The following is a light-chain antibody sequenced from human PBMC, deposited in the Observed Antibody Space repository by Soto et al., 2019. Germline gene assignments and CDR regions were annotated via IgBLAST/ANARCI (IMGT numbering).Light chain of an antibody. J-gene: IGKJ2*01. CDR3: QQYGGSPYT. Sequence: EIVLTQSPGTLSLSPGERATLSCRASQSVSSTYLAWYQQKPGQAPRLLIYGASSRATGIPDRFSGSGSGTDFTLTISRLEPEAFAVYFCQQYGGSPYTFGQGTKLEIK. V-gene: IGKV3-20*01. CDR1: QSVSSTY. CDR2: GAS.